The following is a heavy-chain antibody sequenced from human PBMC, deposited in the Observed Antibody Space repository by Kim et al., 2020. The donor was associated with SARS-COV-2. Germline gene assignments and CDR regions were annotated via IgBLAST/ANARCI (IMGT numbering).Heavy chain of an antibody. V-gene: IGHV1-18*01. CDR3: ARDVRQLGYCSSTSCYLDAFDI. CDR1: GYTFTSYG. J-gene: IGHJ3*02. CDR2: ISAYNGNT. Sequence: ASVKVSCKASGYTFTSYGISWVRQAPGQGLEWMGWISAYNGNTNYAQKLQGRVTMTTDTSTSTAYMELRSLRSDDTAVYYCARDVRQLGYCSSTSCYLDAFDIWGQGTMVTVSS. D-gene: IGHD2-2*01.